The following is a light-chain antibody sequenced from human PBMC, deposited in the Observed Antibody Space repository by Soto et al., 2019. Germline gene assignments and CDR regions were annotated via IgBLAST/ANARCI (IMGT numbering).Light chain of an antibody. V-gene: IGKV3-11*01. CDR1: QSVSSY. CDR2: GAS. J-gene: IGKJ5*01. CDR3: QQRSNWPPIT. Sequence: EIVLTQSPATLSLSPGERATLSCRASQSVSSYLAWYQQKPGQAPRLLIYGASNRATGVPARFSGSGSGTDFTLTISTLEPEDFAIYYCQQRSNWPPITFGQGTRLEMK.